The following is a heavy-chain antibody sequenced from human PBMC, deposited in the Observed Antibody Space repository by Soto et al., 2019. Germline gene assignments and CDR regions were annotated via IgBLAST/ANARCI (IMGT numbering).Heavy chain of an antibody. J-gene: IGHJ4*02. V-gene: IGHV1-69*13. CDR1: GGTFSSYA. CDR2: IIPIFGTA. Sequence: SVKVSCKASGGTFSSYAISWVRQAPGQGLEWMGGIIPIFGTANYAQKFQGRVTITADESTSTAYMELSSLRSEDTAVYYCARLRRGYSYGLDYWGQGTLVTVSS. CDR3: ARLRRGYSYGLDY. D-gene: IGHD5-18*01.